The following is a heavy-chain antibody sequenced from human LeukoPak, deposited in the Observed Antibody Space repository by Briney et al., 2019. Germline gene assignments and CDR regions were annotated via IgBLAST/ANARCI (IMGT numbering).Heavy chain of an antibody. Sequence: GGSLRLSCAASGFSFSSYSMNWVRQAPGKGLEWVSYISSSSNTIYYADSVKGRFTISRDNSKNTLYLHMNSLRAEDTAVYYCARDSNPRPMVGGDWGQGTLVTVSS. V-gene: IGHV3-48*01. CDR3: ARDSNPRPMVGGD. D-gene: IGHD2-8*01. J-gene: IGHJ4*02. CDR2: ISSSSNTI. CDR1: GFSFSSYS.